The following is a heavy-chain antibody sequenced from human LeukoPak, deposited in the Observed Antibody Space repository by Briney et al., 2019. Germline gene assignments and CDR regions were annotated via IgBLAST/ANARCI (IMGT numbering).Heavy chain of an antibody. V-gene: IGHV3-7*01. J-gene: IGHJ5*02. Sequence: PGGSLRLSCAASGLTFSSYWMSWVRQAPGKGLEWVANIKEDGSEIQYVDSVKGRFTISRDNAKNSLYLQMNSLRAEDTAVYYCARATASNWFDPWGQGTLVTVSS. CDR2: IKEDGSEI. CDR3: ARATASNWFDP. D-gene: IGHD2-21*01. CDR1: GLTFSSYW.